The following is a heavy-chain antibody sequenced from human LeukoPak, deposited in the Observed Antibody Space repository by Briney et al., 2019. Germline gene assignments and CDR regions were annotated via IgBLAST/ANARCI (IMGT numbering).Heavy chain of an antibody. D-gene: IGHD5-18*01. V-gene: IGHV3-23*01. J-gene: IGHJ4*02. CDR3: AKAPSYGPQAEKFDY. CDR1: GFTFNTFD. CDR2: ISASGSRT. Sequence: PGGSLRLSCAASGFTFNTFDMIWVRQAPGKGLEWVSTISASGSRTYYADFVKGRFTISRDNSKNTLYLQMNSLRAEDTAVYYCAKAPSYGPQAEKFDYWGQGTLVTVSS.